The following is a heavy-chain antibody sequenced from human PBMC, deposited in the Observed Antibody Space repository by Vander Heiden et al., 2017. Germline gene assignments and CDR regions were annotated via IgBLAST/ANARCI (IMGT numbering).Heavy chain of an antibody. CDR3: AKDITSTAMGGRGMDV. D-gene: IGHD5-18*01. CDR1: GFTCDDYA. V-gene: IGHV3-9*01. J-gene: IGHJ6*02. CDR2: ISWNSGSI. Sequence: EVQLVESGGGLVQPGRSLRLSCAASGFTCDDYAMHWVRQAPGKGLEWVSGISWNSGSIGYADSVKGRFTISRDNAKNSLYLQMNSLRAEDTALYYCAKDITSTAMGGRGMDVWGQGTTVTVSS.